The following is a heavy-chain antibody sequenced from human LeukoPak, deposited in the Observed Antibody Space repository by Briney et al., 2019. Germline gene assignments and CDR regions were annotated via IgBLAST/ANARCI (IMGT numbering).Heavy chain of an antibody. CDR1: GLTFRSYA. CDR2: VSGGGAVT. CDR3: ARGGSGSAYYYTMDV. D-gene: IGHD3-16*01. V-gene: IGHV3-23*01. J-gene: IGHJ6*02. Sequence: GGSLRLSCAASGLTFRSYAMSWVRQAPGKGLEWVSVVSGGGAVTFYAGSVRGRFTISRDNSKNTLYLQMNSLSVEDTAIYYCARGGSGSAYYYTMDVWGQGTTVTVS.